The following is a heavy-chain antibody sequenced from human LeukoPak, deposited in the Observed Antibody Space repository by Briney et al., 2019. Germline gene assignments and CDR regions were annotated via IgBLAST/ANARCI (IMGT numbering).Heavy chain of an antibody. CDR1: GFTFSSHW. CDR2: IKKDVDEK. Sequence: PGGSLRLSCAASGFTFSSHWMTWIRQAPGKGLEWVASIKKDVDEKYYVDSVKGRFTISRDNAKNSLYLQMNSLRAEDTALYHCARDRGSGSYPDAFDIWGQGTMVTVSS. J-gene: IGHJ3*02. CDR3: ARDRGSGSYPDAFDI. V-gene: IGHV3-7*03. D-gene: IGHD1-26*01.